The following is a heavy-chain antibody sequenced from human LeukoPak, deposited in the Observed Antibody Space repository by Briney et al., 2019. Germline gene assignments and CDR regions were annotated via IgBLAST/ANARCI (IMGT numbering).Heavy chain of an antibody. CDR1: GGSISSTSYY. V-gene: IGHV4-39*01. Sequence: PSEAQSLTCTVSGGSISSTSYYWDWIRQPPGKGLEWIGSIYYTGSTYYNPSLKSRVTISVDTSKNQFSLKLSSVTAADTAVYYCARRRSYYFDYWGQGTLVTVSS. CDR3: ARRRSYYFDY. CDR2: IYYTGST. J-gene: IGHJ4*02.